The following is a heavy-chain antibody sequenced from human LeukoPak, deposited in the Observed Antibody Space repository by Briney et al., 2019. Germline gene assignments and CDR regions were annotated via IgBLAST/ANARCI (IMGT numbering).Heavy chain of an antibody. CDR2: ISGSGGST. CDR3: AKDKYSSSWYYFDY. V-gene: IGHV3-23*01. J-gene: IGHJ4*02. CDR1: GCTFSSYA. Sequence: PGGPLRLSCAASGCTFSSYAMSWVRKAPGKGLEWVSAISGSGGSTYYADSVKGRFTISRDNSKNTLYLQMNSLRAEDTAVYYCAKDKYSSSWYYFDYWGQGTLVTVSS. D-gene: IGHD6-13*01.